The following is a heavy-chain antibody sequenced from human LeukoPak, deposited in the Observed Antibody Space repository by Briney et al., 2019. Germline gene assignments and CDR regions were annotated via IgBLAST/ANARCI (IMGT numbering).Heavy chain of an antibody. J-gene: IGHJ3*02. V-gene: IGHV4-59*01. CDR2: IYYSGST. Sequence: SETLSLTCTVSGGSISSYYWSWIRQPPGKGLEWIGYIYYSGSTNYNPSLKSRVTISVDTSKNQFSLKLTSVTTADTAVYYCAGEDYFDSSGYASWRFDIWGQGTMVTVSS. CDR1: GGSISSYY. D-gene: IGHD3-22*01. CDR3: AGEDYFDSSGYASWRFDI.